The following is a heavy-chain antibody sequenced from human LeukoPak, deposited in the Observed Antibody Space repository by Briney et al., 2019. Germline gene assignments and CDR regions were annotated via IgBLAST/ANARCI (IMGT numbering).Heavy chain of an antibody. CDR3: ARDWGPRIAAAGIGMEY. V-gene: IGHV1-2*02. CDR2: INPNSGGT. D-gene: IGHD6-13*01. Sequence: ASVKVSCKASGYTFTGYYMHWVRQAPGQGLEWMGWINPNSGGTNYAKKFQGRVTMNRDTSISTAYMELSRLRSDDTAVYYCARDWGPRIAAAGIGMEYWGQGTLVTVSS. CDR1: GYTFTGYY. J-gene: IGHJ4*02.